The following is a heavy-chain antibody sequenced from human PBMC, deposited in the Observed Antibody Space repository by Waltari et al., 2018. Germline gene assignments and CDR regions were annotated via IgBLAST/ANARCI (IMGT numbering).Heavy chain of an antibody. D-gene: IGHD1-1*01. V-gene: IGHV1-2*02. CDR1: GYTFTARH. CDR3: ARDREATYNVYYYYMDV. J-gene: IGHJ6*03. CDR2: INPNSGDT. Sequence: QVQLVQSGAEVKEPGASVKVSCKASGYTFTARHIHWMRQAPGQGLEWMGWINPNSGDTNNAQKFEGRVTMTRDTSISTAYMELSRLRSDDTAMYYCARDREATYNVYYYYMDVWGKGTTVTVSS.